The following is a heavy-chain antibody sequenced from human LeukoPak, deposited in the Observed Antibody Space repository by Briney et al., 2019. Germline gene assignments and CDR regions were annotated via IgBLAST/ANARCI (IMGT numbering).Heavy chain of an antibody. D-gene: IGHD3-16*01. V-gene: IGHV3-30*13. CDR1: GFTFDTYG. Sequence: PGRSLRLSRAASGFTFDTYGMHWVRQAPGKGLEWVAVISYDGDNEYYADSVKGQFTISRDNSKDRLYLQMNSLRPEDTAMYYCARVRGGRSWYYYGMDVWGRGTTVTVSS. CDR3: ARVRGGRSWYYYGMDV. J-gene: IGHJ6*02. CDR2: ISYDGDNE.